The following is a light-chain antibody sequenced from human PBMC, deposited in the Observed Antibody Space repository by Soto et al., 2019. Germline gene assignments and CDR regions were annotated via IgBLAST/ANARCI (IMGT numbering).Light chain of an antibody. J-gene: IGLJ1*01. V-gene: IGLV2-14*02. Sequence: QSVLTQPASVSGSPGQSITISCTGTSSDVGSYNLVSWYQLHPGKAPKLMVFEVSNRPSGVSYRFSGSKSGNTASLTISGLQAEDEADYFCSSYSISTAYLFGTGTKLTVL. CDR2: EVS. CDR3: SSYSISTAYL. CDR1: SSDVGSYNL.